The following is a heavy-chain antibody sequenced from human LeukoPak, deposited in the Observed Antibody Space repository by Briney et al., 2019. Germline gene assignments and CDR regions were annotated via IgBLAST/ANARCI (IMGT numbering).Heavy chain of an antibody. CDR3: TTYGSGRKFDY. CDR2: IESKTDGGTT. Sequence: GGSLRLSCAASGFTFSNAWMSWVRQAPGKGLERVGRIESKTDGGTTDYAAPVKGTFTISRDDSTNTLYLQMNGLKSEDTAVYYCTTYGSGRKFDYWGQGILVTVSS. J-gene: IGHJ4*02. CDR1: GFTFSNAW. V-gene: IGHV3-15*04. D-gene: IGHD3-10*01.